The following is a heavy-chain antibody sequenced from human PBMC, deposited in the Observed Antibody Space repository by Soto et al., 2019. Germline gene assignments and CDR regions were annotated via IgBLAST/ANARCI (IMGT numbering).Heavy chain of an antibody. CDR2: IYYSGST. J-gene: IGHJ5*02. V-gene: IGHV4-31*03. Sequence: SETLSLTCTVSGGSISSGGYYWSWIRQHPGKGLGWIGYIYYSGSTYYNPSLKSRVTISVDTSKNQFSLKLSSVTAADTAVYYCARNERITMVRGVIERSNWFDPWGQGTLVTVSS. D-gene: IGHD3-10*01. CDR3: ARNERITMVRGVIERSNWFDP. CDR1: GGSISSGGYY.